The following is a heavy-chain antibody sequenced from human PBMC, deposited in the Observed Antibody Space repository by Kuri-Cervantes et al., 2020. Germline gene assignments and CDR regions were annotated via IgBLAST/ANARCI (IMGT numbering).Heavy chain of an antibody. V-gene: IGHV4-38-2*02. J-gene: IGHJ3*02. CDR2: IYHSGST. CDR1: CYFISSGYY. D-gene: IGHD6-13*01. Sequence: SCIVCCYFISSGYYWGWIRHPPGKGLEWIGSIYHSGSTYYNPSLKSRVTISVDTSKNQFSLKLSSVTAADTAVYYCARETPWRITAALKDAFDIWGQGTMVTVSS. CDR3: ARETPWRITAALKDAFDI.